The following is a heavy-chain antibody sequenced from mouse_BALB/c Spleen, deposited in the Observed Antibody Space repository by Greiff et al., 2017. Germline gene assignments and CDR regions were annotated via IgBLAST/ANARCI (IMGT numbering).Heavy chain of an antibody. CDR2: IRNKANGYTT. CDR1: GFTFTDYY. J-gene: IGHJ2*01. CDR3: ARDNHRYYFDY. Sequence: EVKVVESGGGLVQPGGSLRLSCATSGFTFTDYYMSWVRQPPGKALEWLGFIRNKANGYTTEYSASVKGRFTISRDNSQSILYLQMNTLRAEDSATYYCARDNHRYYFDYWGQGTTLTVSS. V-gene: IGHV7-3*02.